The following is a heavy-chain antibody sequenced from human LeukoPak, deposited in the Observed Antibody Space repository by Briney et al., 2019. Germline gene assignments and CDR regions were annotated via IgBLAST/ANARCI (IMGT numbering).Heavy chain of an antibody. Sequence: SGTLSLTCAVYGGSFSGYYWSWIRQPPGKGLEWIGEINHSGSTNYNPSLKSRVTISVDTSKNQFSLKLSSVTAADTAVYYCARGGYCTNGVCYRDFDYWGQGTLVTVSS. CDR3: ARGGYCTNGVCYRDFDY. CDR1: GGSFSGYY. D-gene: IGHD2-8*01. V-gene: IGHV4-34*01. CDR2: INHSGST. J-gene: IGHJ4*02.